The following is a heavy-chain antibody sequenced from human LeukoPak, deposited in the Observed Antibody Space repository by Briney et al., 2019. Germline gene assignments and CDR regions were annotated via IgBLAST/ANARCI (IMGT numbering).Heavy chain of an antibody. CDR3: AKDRNPFRSGGSCYWDY. Sequence: GRSLRLSCAASGFTFSSYGMPWVRQAPGKGLEWVAVISYDGSNKYYADSVKGRFTISRDNSKNTLYLQMNSLRAEDTAVYYCAKDRNPFRSGGSCYWDYWGQGTLVTVSS. V-gene: IGHV3-30*18. CDR2: ISYDGSNK. J-gene: IGHJ4*02. D-gene: IGHD2-15*01. CDR1: GFTFSSYG.